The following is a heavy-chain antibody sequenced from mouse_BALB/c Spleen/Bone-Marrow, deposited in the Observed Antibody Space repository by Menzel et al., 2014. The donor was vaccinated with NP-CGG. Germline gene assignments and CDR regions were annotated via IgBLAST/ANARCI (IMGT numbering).Heavy chain of an antibody. CDR3: ARDGNYAAMDY. V-gene: IGHV1-77*01. CDR1: GYTFTDYV. CDR2: IDPGRGSS. Sequence: QVQLKESGPELVKPGASVKMSCKASGYTFTDYVITWGKQRTGQGLEWIGEIDPGRGSSFYNEKFKAKATLTADKSANTAYMQLSSLTSEDSAVYFCARDGNYAAMDYWGQGTSVTVSS. J-gene: IGHJ4*01. D-gene: IGHD2-1*01.